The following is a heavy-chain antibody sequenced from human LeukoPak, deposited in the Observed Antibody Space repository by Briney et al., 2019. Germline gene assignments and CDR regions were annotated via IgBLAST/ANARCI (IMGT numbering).Heavy chain of an antibody. CDR1: GGTFSSYA. D-gene: IGHD2-15*01. CDR2: IIPIFGIA. CDR3: AREIAATLVGVTGGWFDP. Sequence: SVKVSCKASGGTFSSYAISWVRQAPGQGLEWMGRIIPIFGIANYAQKFQGRVTITADKSTSTAYMELSSLRSEDTAVYYRAREIAATLVGVTGGWFDPWGQGTLVTVSS. V-gene: IGHV1-69*04. J-gene: IGHJ5*02.